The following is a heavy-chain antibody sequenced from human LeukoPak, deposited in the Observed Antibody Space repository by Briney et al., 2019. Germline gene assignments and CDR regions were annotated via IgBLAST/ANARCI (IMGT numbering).Heavy chain of an antibody. D-gene: IGHD2-2*01. CDR1: GGSISSGGYY. J-gene: IGHJ3*02. CDR3: ARESQDVVVPAAYKGTAFDI. CDR2: IYYSGST. Sequence: PSQTLSLTCTVSGGSISSGGYYWSWIRQHPGKGLEWIGYIYYSGSTYYNPSLKSRVTISVGTSKKQFSLKLSSLTAADTAVYYCARESQDVVVPAAYKGTAFDIWGQGTMVTVSS. V-gene: IGHV4-31*03.